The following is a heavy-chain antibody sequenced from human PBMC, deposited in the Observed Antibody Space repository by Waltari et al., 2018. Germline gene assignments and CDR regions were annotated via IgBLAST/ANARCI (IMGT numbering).Heavy chain of an antibody. J-gene: IGHJ4*02. D-gene: IGHD6-13*01. CDR2: VYYTGST. CDR1: AGSIWNYY. Sequence: QVQLQESGPGLVTPSETLSPTCTVPAGSIWNYYWSWIRQSPGKGLEWIGNVYYTGSTNYNPSLKSRVSISIDTSKNQFSLKLTSVTAADTAVYYSARGVGSIDYWGQGTLVTVSS. CDR3: ARGVGSIDY. V-gene: IGHV4-59*01.